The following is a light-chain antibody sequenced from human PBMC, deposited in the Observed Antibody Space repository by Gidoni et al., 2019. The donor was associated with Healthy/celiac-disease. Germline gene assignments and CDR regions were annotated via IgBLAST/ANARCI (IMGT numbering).Light chain of an antibody. J-gene: IGLJ2*01. CDR2: ENN. Sequence: QSVLTEPPSVSAAPGQKVTISCSGSSSNIGNNYVSWYQQLPGTAPKLLIYENNKRPSGIPYRCSGSKSGTSATLGITGLQTGVEADYYCGTWDSSLGVVFGGGTKLTVL. CDR1: SSNIGNNY. CDR3: GTWDSSLGVV. V-gene: IGLV1-51*02.